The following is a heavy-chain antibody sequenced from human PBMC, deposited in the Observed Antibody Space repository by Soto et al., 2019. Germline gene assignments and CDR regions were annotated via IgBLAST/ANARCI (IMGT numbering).Heavy chain of an antibody. CDR3: ARDRDGYNYAFDI. V-gene: IGHV4-38-2*02. CDR1: DYSISSGYY. J-gene: IGHJ3*02. Sequence: SETLSLTCGVSDYSISSGYYWAWIRQPPGKGLEWLGSIYHSGSTYQNPSLSSRVTISVDTSGNKFSLRLSSVTAADTAVYYCARDRDGYNYAFDIWGQGTVVTVS. D-gene: IGHD5-12*01. CDR2: IYHSGST.